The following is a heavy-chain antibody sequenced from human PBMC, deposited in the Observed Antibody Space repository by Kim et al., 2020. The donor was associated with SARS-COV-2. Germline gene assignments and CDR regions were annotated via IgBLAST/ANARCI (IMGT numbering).Heavy chain of an antibody. Sequence: ASVKVSCKASGYTFTSYGISWVRQAPGQGLEWMGWISVYNGNTNYAQKLQGRVTMTTDTSTSTAYMELRSLRSDDTAVYYCARAVGYSWVGWFDPWGQGTLVTVSS. D-gene: IGHD5-18*01. CDR3: ARAVGYSWVGWFDP. CDR2: ISVYNGNT. V-gene: IGHV1-18*04. J-gene: IGHJ5*02. CDR1: GYTFTSYG.